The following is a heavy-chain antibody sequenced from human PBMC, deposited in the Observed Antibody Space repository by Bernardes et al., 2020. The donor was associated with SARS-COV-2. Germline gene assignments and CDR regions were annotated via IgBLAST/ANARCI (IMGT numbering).Heavy chain of an antibody. V-gene: IGHV6-1*01. CDR1: RDSPSSNSAV. CDR2: TSYRSKWNY. Sequence: QTPSLTCAISRDSPSSNSAVWHLLRQSPSRGLEWLGRTSYRSKWNYDYAVSVKSRITISPDTSKNQFSLELTSVTPEDTAVYYCARGANYAMGVWGQGTTVTVSS. J-gene: IGHJ6*02. CDR3: ARGANYAMGV.